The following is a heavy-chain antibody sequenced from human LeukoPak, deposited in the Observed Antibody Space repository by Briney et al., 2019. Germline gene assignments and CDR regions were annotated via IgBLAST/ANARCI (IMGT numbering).Heavy chain of an antibody. CDR2: IKEDGGEK. D-gene: IGHD3-3*01. CDR1: GFTFSSHW. V-gene: IGHV3-7*01. CDR3: ARELYYDFWSGYLRPLGY. Sequence: PGGSLRLSCAASGFTFSSHWMSWVRQAPGKGLEWVGNIKEDGGEKNYVDSVKGRFTISRDNAKNSLYLQMNSLRAEDTAVYYCARELYYDFWSGYLRPLGYWGQGTLVTVSS. J-gene: IGHJ4*02.